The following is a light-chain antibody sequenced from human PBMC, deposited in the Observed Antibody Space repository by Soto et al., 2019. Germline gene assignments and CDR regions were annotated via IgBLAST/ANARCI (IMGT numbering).Light chain of an antibody. CDR1: QSVSNNY. Sequence: EIVLTQSPGTLSLSPGERATLSSRASQSVSNNYLAWYQQKPGQAPRLLIYGASNRATGIPDRFSGSGSGTDVTFTISRLEPEDFAVYYCQQYGSSGTFGQGTKVDIK. CDR3: QQYGSSGT. CDR2: GAS. V-gene: IGKV3-20*01. J-gene: IGKJ1*01.